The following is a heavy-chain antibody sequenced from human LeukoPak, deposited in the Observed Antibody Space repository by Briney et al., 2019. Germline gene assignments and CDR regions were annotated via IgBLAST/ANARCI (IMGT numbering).Heavy chain of an antibody. J-gene: IGHJ5*02. V-gene: IGHV1-8*01. CDR1: GYTFTSYD. CDR3: ARRRLDCTNGVCFNWFDP. Sequence: ASVKVSCKASGYTFTSYDINWVRQATGQGLEWMGWMNPNSGNTGYAQKFQGRVTMTRNTPISTAYMELSSLRSEDTAVYYCARRRLDCTNGVCFNWFDPWGQGTLVTVSS. D-gene: IGHD2-8*01. CDR2: MNPNSGNT.